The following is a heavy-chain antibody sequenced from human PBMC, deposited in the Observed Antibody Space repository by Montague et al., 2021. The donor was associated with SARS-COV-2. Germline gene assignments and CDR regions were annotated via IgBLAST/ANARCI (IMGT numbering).Heavy chain of an antibody. V-gene: IGHV4-34*01. CDR1: GGTFSDYH. J-gene: IGHJ4*02. Sequence: SETLSLTCAVYGGTFSDYHWTWIRPSPGAWLEWIGQINHGGSTMYNPSLKSRVTISIDTSKKQFSLKLTSVTAADTAVYYCARGAPGYWGQGTLVTVSS. CDR3: ARGAPGY. CDR2: INHGGST. D-gene: IGHD1-1*01.